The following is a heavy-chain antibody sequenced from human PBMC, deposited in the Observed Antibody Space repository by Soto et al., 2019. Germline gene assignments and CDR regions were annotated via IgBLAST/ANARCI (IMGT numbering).Heavy chain of an antibody. D-gene: IGHD2-15*01. V-gene: IGHV7-4-1*01. CDR2: INTNTGNP. CDR3: ARGPFPSGYCSGGSCYSRWRWFDP. J-gene: IGHJ5*02. CDR1: GYTFTSYA. Sequence: ASVKVSCKASGYTFTSYAMNWVRQAPGQGLEWMGWINTNTGNPTYAQGFTGRFVFSLDTSVSTVYLQICSLKAEDTAVYYCARGPFPSGYCSGGSCYSRWRWFDPWGQGTLVTVSS.